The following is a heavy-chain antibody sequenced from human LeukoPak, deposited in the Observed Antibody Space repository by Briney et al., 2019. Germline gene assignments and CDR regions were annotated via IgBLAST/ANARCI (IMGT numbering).Heavy chain of an antibody. D-gene: IGHD4-17*01. J-gene: IGHJ4*02. CDR2: INRDGGTT. CDR3: VSVGDYGDYANYFDY. Sequence: GGSLRLSCAAPGFTFSSYWMHWVRQVPGKGLVWVSRINRDGGTTGYSDSVKGRFTISRDNAKNTLYLQMNGLRAEDTAVYYCVSVGDYGDYANYFDYWGQGTLVTVSS. V-gene: IGHV3-74*01. CDR1: GFTFSSYW.